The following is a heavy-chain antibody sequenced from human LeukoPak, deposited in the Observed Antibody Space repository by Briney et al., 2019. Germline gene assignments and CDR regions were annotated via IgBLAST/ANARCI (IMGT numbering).Heavy chain of an antibody. D-gene: IGHD2-15*01. V-gene: IGHV4-59*01. CDR3: ARGSVAAAY. J-gene: IGHJ4*02. CDR2: IYYSGST. CDR1: GFTFSNYA. Sequence: GSLRLSCAASGFTFSNYALSWVRQAPGKGLEWIAYIYYSGSTNYNPSLKSRVTISVDTSKNQFSLKLSSVTAVDTAVYYCARGSVAAAYWGQGTLVTVSS.